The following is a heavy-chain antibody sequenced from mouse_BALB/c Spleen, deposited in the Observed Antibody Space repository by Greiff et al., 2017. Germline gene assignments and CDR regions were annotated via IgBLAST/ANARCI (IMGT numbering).Heavy chain of an antibody. D-gene: IGHD2-1*01. V-gene: IGHV2-6-7*01. CDR2: IWGDGST. Sequence: QVQLQESGPGLVAPSQSLSITCTVSGFSLTGYGVNWVRQPPGKGLEWLGMIWGDGSTDYNSALKSRLSISKDNSKSQVFLKMNSLQTDDTARYYCAREGNYYGKSWYFDVWGAGTTVTVSS. CDR1: GFSLTGYG. J-gene: IGHJ1*01. CDR3: AREGNYYGKSWYFDV.